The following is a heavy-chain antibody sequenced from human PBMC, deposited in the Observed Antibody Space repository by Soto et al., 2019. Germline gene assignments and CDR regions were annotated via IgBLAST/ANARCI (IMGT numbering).Heavy chain of an antibody. D-gene: IGHD1-26*01. Sequence: GGSLRLSCASSGFTFSTYTMNWVRQAPGKGLEWVSSINGRGNYIYYAESVKGRFTISRDNAKNSLYLQMDRLRAEDTALYYCVREDGKVGTNSAFDYWGLGALGTVSS. V-gene: IGHV3-21*01. CDR2: INGRGNYI. CDR1: GFTFSTYT. CDR3: VREDGKVGTNSAFDY. J-gene: IGHJ4*02.